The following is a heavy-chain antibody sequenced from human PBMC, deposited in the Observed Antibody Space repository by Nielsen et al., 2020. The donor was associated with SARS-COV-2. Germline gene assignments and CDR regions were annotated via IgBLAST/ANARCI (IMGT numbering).Heavy chain of an antibody. J-gene: IGHJ6*02. V-gene: IGHV4-31*03. CDR3: ARESSGYDHYNYGMDV. Sequence: SETLSLTCTVSGGSISSGGYYWSWIRYHPGKGLEWIGYIYFSGRTCYNPSLKSRVTISVDTSKNQFSLSLRSVTAADTAVYYYARESSGYDHYNYGMDVWGQGTTVTVSS. CDR1: GGSISSGGYY. D-gene: IGHD5-12*01. CDR2: IYFSGRT.